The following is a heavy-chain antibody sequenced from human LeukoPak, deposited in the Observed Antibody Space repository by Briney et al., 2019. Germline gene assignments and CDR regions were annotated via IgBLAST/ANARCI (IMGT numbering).Heavy chain of an antibody. D-gene: IGHD7-27*01. Sequence: GASVKVSCKASGYTFTSYDINWVRQATGQGLEWMGWMNPNSGNTGYAQKFQGRVTMTRNTSISTAYMELSSLRAEDTAVYYCARDPRTGAQPNFDYWGQGTLVTVSS. CDR3: ARDPRTGAQPNFDY. CDR1: GYTFTSYD. J-gene: IGHJ4*02. CDR2: MNPNSGNT. V-gene: IGHV1-8*01.